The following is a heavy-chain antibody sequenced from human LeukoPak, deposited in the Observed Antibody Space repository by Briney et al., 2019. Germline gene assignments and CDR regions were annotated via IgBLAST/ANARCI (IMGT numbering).Heavy chain of an antibody. CDR2: ISSSGSTI. D-gene: IGHD3-3*01. J-gene: IGHJ1*01. Sequence: GGSLRLSCAASGLTFSDYYMSCIRQAPGKGLEWVSYISSSGSTIYYADSVKGRFTISRDNAKNSLYLQMNSLRAEDTAVYYCARAVTIFGVAKEYFQHWGQGTLVTVSS. CDR3: ARAVTIFGVAKEYFQH. CDR1: GLTFSDYY. V-gene: IGHV3-11*01.